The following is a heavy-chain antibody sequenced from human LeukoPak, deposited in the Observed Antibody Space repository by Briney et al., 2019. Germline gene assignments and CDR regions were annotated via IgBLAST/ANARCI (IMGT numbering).Heavy chain of an antibody. CDR3: ARQGDSGRSYDY. D-gene: IGHD3-22*01. V-gene: IGHV4-59*08. Sequence: PSETLSLTCAVYGGSFSGYYWSWIRQPPGKGLEWIGHIYYSGSTNYNPSLKSRVTISLDTSKNQFSLNLRSVTAADTAVYFCARQGDSGRSYDYWGQGTLVTVSS. CDR1: GGSFSGYY. CDR2: IYYSGST. J-gene: IGHJ4*02.